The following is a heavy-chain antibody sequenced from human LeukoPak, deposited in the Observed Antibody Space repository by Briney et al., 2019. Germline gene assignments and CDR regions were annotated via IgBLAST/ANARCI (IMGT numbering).Heavy chain of an antibody. CDR3: AKGGGLVVPAESRFDP. Sequence: GGSLRLSCAASGFTFSSYGMHWVRQASGKGLEWVAFIRYDGSNKYYADSVKGRFTISRDNSKNTLYLQMNSLRAEDTAVYYCAKGGGLVVPAESRFDPWGQGTLVTVSS. V-gene: IGHV3-30*02. J-gene: IGHJ5*02. D-gene: IGHD2-2*01. CDR1: GFTFSSYG. CDR2: IRYDGSNK.